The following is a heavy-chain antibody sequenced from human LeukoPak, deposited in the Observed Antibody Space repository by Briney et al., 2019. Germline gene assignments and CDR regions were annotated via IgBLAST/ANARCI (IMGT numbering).Heavy chain of an antibody. Sequence: GGSLRLSCAASGFTVSSNYMSWVRQAPGKGLEWVSVIYSGGSTYYADSVKGRFTISRDNSKNTLYLQMNSLRGEDTAVYYCARARGGYSYGLDYWGQGTLVTVSS. J-gene: IGHJ4*02. V-gene: IGHV3-53*01. CDR1: GFTVSSNY. CDR2: IYSGGST. D-gene: IGHD5-18*01. CDR3: ARARGGYSYGLDY.